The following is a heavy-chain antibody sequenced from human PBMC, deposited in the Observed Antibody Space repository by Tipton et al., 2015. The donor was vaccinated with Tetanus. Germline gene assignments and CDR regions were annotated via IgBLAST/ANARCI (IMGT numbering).Heavy chain of an antibody. V-gene: IGHV4-61*01. J-gene: IGHJ4*02. Sequence: LRLSCTVSGASIGSISHYWSWIRQPPGKGLEWIGYTYYSGSTGYNPSLKSRVTISIDSSKNQFSLKLTSVTAADTAVYYCARDERYGDYAYWGQGALVTVSS. CDR3: ARDERYGDYAY. CDR2: TYYSGST. D-gene: IGHD4-17*01. CDR1: GASIGSISHY.